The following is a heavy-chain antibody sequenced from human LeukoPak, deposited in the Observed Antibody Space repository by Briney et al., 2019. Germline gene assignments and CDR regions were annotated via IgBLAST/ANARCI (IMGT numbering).Heavy chain of an antibody. CDR2: IYTSGST. V-gene: IGHV4-4*07. J-gene: IGHJ3*02. CDR3: VLWSGYFSDAFDI. Sequence: SETLSLTCTVSGGSISSYYWSWIRQPAGKGLEWIGRIYTSGSTNYNPSLKSRVTMSVDTSENQFSLKLSSVTAADTAVYYCVLWSGYFSDAFDIWGQGTMVTVSS. D-gene: IGHD3-3*01. CDR1: GGSISSYY.